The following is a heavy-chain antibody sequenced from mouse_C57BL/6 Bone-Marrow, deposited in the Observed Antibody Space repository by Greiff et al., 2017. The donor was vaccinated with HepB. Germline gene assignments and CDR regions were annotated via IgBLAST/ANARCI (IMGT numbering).Heavy chain of an antibody. D-gene: IGHD1-1*01. CDR1: GYSITSGYY. CDR2: ISYDGSN. Sequence: EVQLQESGPGLVKPSQSLSLTCSVTGYSITSGYYWNWIRQFPGNKLEWMGYISYDGSNNYNPSLKNRISITRDTSKNQFFLKLNSVTTEDTATYYFAIPPYYGSIYLYFDVWGTGTTVTVSS. CDR3: AIPPYYGSIYLYFDV. J-gene: IGHJ1*03. V-gene: IGHV3-6*01.